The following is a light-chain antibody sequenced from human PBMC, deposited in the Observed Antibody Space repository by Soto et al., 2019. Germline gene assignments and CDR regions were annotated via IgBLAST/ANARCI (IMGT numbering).Light chain of an antibody. CDR2: LNSDGGH. Sequence: QAVLTQSPSASASLGASVKLTCTLSSGHSSYAIAWHQQQPEKGPRYLMKLNSDGGHNKGDGIPDRFSGSSSGAERYLTISSLQSEDEADYYCQTWGTGIHVVFGGGTKLTVL. CDR1: SGHSSYA. J-gene: IGLJ2*01. V-gene: IGLV4-69*01. CDR3: QTWGTGIHVV.